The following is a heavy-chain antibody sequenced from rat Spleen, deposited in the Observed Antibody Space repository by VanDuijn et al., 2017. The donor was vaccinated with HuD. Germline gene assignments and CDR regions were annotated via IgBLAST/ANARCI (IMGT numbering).Heavy chain of an antibody. D-gene: IGHD5-1*01. CDR1: GFTFSNYY. J-gene: IGHJ2*01. CDR2: ITTGGGNT. CDR3: ARHSANSNYFDY. Sequence: EVQLVESGGGLVQPGRSMKLSCVVSGFTFSNYYMAWVRQAPTKGLEWVASITTGGGNTYYRDSVKGRFTISRDNAKSTLYLQMNSLRSEDTATYYCARHSANSNYFDYWGQGVMVTVSS. V-gene: IGHV5-25*01.